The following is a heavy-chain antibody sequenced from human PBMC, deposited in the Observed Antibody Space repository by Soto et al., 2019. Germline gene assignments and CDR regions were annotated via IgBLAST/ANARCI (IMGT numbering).Heavy chain of an antibody. V-gene: IGHV1-3*05. J-gene: IGHJ3*02. CDR3: AGGAKWVDI. D-gene: IGHD1-26*01. CDR1: GYTFTSYA. Sequence: QVQLVQSGAEEKKPGASVKVSCKASGYTFTSYAMHWVRQAPGQRLEWMAWINAGNGNTKYSQKFQGRVAITRDTSARTAYMELSSLRAEDTSVYYFAGGAKWVDIWGQGTMVTVSS. CDR2: INAGNGNT.